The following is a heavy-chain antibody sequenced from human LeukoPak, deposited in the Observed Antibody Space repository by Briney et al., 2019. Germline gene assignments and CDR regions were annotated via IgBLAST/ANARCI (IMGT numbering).Heavy chain of an antibody. J-gene: IGHJ3*02. D-gene: IGHD2-8*02. CDR1: GFTFSSYS. V-gene: IGHV3-21*01. Sequence: GGSLRLSCAASGFTFSSYSMNWVRQALGKGLEWVSSISSSSSYIYYADSVKGRFTISRDNAKNSLYLQMNSLRAEDTAVYYCARAWSRVDPFDMWGQGTMVTVSS. CDR2: ISSSSSYI. CDR3: ARAWSRVDPFDM.